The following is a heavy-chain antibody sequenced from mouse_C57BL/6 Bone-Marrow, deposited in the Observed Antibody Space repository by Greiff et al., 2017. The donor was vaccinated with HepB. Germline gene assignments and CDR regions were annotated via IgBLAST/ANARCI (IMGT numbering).Heavy chain of an antibody. D-gene: IGHD1-1*01. CDR3: ASPLRYFWYFDV. CDR1: GYTFTSYG. J-gene: IGHJ1*03. CDR2: IYPRSGNT. Sequence: QVQLQQSGAELARPGASVKLSCKASGYTFTSYGISWVKQRTGQGLEWIGEIYPRSGNTYYNEKFKGKATLTADKSSSTAYMELRSLTSEDSAVYFCASPLRYFWYFDVWGTGTTVTVSS. V-gene: IGHV1-81*01.